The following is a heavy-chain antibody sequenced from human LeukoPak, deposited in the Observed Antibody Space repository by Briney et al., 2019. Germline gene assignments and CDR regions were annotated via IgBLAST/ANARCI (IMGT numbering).Heavy chain of an antibody. CDR3: TRGPAGRWLYYGMDV. Sequence: GGSLRLSCITSGFTFGDHAMSWVRQAPGKGLDWVGFIRSKGYGGTTEYAASVKGRFTISRDDSKSIAYLQMNSLKSEDTAVYYCTRGPAGRWLYYGMDVWGQGTTVIVSS. D-gene: IGHD5-24*01. CDR2: IRSKGYGGTT. CDR1: GFTFGDHA. J-gene: IGHJ6*02. V-gene: IGHV3-49*04.